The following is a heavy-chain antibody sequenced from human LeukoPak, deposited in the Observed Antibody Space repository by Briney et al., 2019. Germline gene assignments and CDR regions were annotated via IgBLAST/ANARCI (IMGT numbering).Heavy chain of an antibody. CDR3: ARRTPYYYYMDV. D-gene: IGHD2-15*01. CDR2: MNPNSGNT. CDR1: GYTFTSYG. V-gene: IGHV1-8*02. Sequence: ASVKVSCKASGYTFTSYGISWVRQATGQGLEWMGWMNPNSGNTGYAQKFQGRVTMTRNTSISTAYMELSSLRSEDTAVYYCARRTPYYYYMDVWGKGTTVTISS. J-gene: IGHJ6*03.